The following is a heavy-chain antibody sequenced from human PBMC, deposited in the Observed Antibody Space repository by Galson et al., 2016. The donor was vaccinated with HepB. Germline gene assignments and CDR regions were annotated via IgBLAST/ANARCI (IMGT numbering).Heavy chain of an antibody. CDR2: IWHDGSKK. Sequence: SLRLSCAASGFTFKTYAMHWVRQAPGKGLDWVAVIWHDGSKKYFADSPKGRFTVSRDNSKNTLYLQMNSLSVEDTAVYYCARGDPWYSSGWGPDYWGQGTLVAVSS. D-gene: IGHD6-19*01. CDR3: ARGDPWYSSGWGPDY. V-gene: IGHV3-33*04. J-gene: IGHJ4*02. CDR1: GFTFKTYA.